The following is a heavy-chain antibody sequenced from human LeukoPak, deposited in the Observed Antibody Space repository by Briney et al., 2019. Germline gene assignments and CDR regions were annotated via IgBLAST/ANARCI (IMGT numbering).Heavy chain of an antibody. D-gene: IGHD6-13*01. J-gene: IGHJ3*02. V-gene: IGHV1-46*01. CDR3: ARDRPQQLGAFDI. CDR1: GYTFTSYY. CDR2: INPSGGST. Sequence: GASVKVSCKASGYTFTSYYMHWVRQAPGQGLEWMGIINPSGGSTSYAQKFQGRVTMTRDTSTSTVYMELSSLRSEDTAVCYCARDRPQQLGAFDIWGQGTMVTVSS.